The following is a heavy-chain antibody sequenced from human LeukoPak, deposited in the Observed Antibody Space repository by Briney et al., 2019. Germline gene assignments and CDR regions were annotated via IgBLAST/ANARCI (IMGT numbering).Heavy chain of an antibody. CDR1: RFTFSSYK. CDR2: ISSSSSYI. CDR3: ARESGSGEFDY. V-gene: IGHV3-21*01. Sequence: GGSLRLSCAASRFTFSSYKVNWVRQAPGKGLEWVSSISSSSSYIYYADSVKGRFTISRDNARNSLYLQMNSLGAEDTAVYYCARESGSGEFDYWGQGTLVTVSS. J-gene: IGHJ4*02. D-gene: IGHD6-19*01.